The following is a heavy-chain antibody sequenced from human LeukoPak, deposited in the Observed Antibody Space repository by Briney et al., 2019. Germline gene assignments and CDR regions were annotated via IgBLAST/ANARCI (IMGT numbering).Heavy chain of an antibody. CDR1: GGSISSYY. J-gene: IGHJ6*03. V-gene: IGHV4-59*12. CDR2: IYYSGST. CDR3: ARERDGVVVVPAATLYYYYYMDV. Sequence: PSETLSLTCTVSGGSISSYYWSWIRQPPGKGREGIGYIYYSGSTNYNTSLKSRVTMSVDTSENQFSLKLSSVTAADTAVYYCARERDGVVVVPAATLYYYYYMDVWGKGTTVTVSS. D-gene: IGHD2-2*01.